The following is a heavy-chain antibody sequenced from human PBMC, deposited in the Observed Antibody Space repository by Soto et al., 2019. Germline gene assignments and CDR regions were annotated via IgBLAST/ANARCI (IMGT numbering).Heavy chain of an antibody. D-gene: IGHD2-2*01. V-gene: IGHV1-3*01. Sequence: ASVKVSCKASGYTFTSYAMHWVRRAPGQRLEWMGWINAGNGNTKYSQKFQGRVTITRDTSASTAYMELSSLRSEDTAVYYCARGQPAGYYYYYGMDVWGQGTTVTVSS. CDR3: ARGQPAGYYYYYGMDV. CDR1: GYTFTSYA. CDR2: INAGNGNT. J-gene: IGHJ6*02.